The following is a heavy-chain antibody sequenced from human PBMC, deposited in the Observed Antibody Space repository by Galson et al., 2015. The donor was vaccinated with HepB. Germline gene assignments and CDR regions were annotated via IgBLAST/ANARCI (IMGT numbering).Heavy chain of an antibody. V-gene: IGHV3-7*03. Sequence: SLRLSCAPSGFIFSSYWMSWVRQAPGKGLEWVAKIKQDGSEKYYVDSVKGRFTISRDNAKNSLYLQMNNLRVEDTAVYYCARVNRWLHYFDYWGQGTLATVSS. CDR2: IKQDGSEK. CDR1: GFIFSSYW. CDR3: ARVNRWLHYFDY. J-gene: IGHJ4*02. D-gene: IGHD5-12*01.